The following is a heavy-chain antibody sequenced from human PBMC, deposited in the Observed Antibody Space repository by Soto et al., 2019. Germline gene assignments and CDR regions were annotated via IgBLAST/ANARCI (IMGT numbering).Heavy chain of an antibody. Sequence: GGSLRLSCAASGFTFSSYAMSWVRQAPGKGLEWVSAISGSGGSTYYADSVKGRFTISSDNSKNTLYLQMNSLRAEDTAVYYCAKPYYYDSSGYYYGRGTFDYWGQGTLVTVSS. CDR3: AKPYYYDSSGYYYGRGTFDY. J-gene: IGHJ4*02. V-gene: IGHV3-23*01. CDR1: GFTFSSYA. D-gene: IGHD3-22*01. CDR2: ISGSGGST.